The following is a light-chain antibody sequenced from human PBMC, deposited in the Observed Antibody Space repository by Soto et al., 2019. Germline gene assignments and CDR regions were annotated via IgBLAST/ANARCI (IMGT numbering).Light chain of an antibody. CDR2: GAS. Sequence: IVLTQSPVTLSLSPGERATLSCGASQSVSNDYLAWYQQKSGQAPRLLIHGASSRATGIPDRLSGSGSGTDFTLTISRLEPEDFAVYYCQQYGSSPITFGQGTRLEIK. CDR1: QSVSNDY. V-gene: IGKV3-20*01. J-gene: IGKJ5*01. CDR3: QQYGSSPIT.